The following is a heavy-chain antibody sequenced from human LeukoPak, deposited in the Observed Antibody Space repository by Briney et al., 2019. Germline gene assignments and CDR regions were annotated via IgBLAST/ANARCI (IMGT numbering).Heavy chain of an antibody. V-gene: IGHV4-59*01. Sequence: SETLSLTCTVSGGSISSYYWSWIRQPPGMGLEWIGYIYYSGSTNYNPSLKSRVTISVDTSKNQFSLKLSSVTAADTAVYYCATNLEIAAAGPFDYWGQGTLVTVSS. J-gene: IGHJ4*02. CDR1: GGSISSYY. CDR3: ATNLEIAAAGPFDY. D-gene: IGHD6-13*01. CDR2: IYYSGST.